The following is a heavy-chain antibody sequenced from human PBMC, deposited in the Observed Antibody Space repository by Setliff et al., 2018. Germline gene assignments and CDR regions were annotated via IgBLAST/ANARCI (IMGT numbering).Heavy chain of an antibody. J-gene: IGHJ4*02. CDR3: ARGRNIAARLLDS. CDR2: IKHSGTT. CDR1: GGTFSDYY. Sequence: SETLSLTCAASGGTFSDYYWTWIRQSPGKGLGWIGEIKHSGTTNYNPSLKSRVNISVDTSKNQYSLKLSSVTAADTAVYYCARGRNIAARLLDSWGQGTLVTVSS. V-gene: IGHV4-34*01. D-gene: IGHD6-6*01.